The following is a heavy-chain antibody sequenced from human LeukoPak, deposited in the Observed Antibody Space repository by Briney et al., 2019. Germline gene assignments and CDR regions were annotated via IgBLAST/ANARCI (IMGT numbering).Heavy chain of an antibody. CDR3: ARDPYSGNYGTYYHYYMDV. J-gene: IGHJ6*03. CDR1: GVSISSSNSY. CDR2: IYYTGNT. D-gene: IGHD1-26*01. Sequence: PSETLSLTCTVSGVSISSSNSYWGWIRQPPGKILELIGSIYYTGNTYYNASLKSRVTISIDTSKNQISLRLTSVTATDTAMYYCARDPYSGNYGTYYHYYMDVWGKGTTVTISS. V-gene: IGHV4-39*02.